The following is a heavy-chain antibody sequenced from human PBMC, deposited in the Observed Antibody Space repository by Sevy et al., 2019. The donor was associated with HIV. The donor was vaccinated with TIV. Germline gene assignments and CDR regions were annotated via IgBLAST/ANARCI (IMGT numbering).Heavy chain of an antibody. Sequence: GGSLRLSCAASGFTFSSYSMNWVRQAPGKGLEWVSSISSSSSYIYYADPVKGRFTISRDNAKNSLYLQMNSLRAEDTAVYYCARELLSNWFDPWGQGTLVTVSS. V-gene: IGHV3-21*01. CDR2: ISSSSSYI. J-gene: IGHJ5*02. CDR1: GFTFSSYS. CDR3: ARELLSNWFDP.